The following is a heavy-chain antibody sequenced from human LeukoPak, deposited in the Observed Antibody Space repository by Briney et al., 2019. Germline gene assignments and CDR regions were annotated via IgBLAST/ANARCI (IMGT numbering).Heavy chain of an antibody. CDR3: ARAMDTDYDYVWGIFDY. J-gene: IGHJ4*02. Sequence: ASVKVSCKASGYTFTGYYMHWVRQAPGQGLEWMGWINPNSGGTNYAQKLQGRVTMTTDTSTSTAYMELRSLRSDDTAVYYCARAMDTDYDYVWGIFDYWGQGTLVTVSS. V-gene: IGHV1-2*02. CDR1: GYTFTGYY. D-gene: IGHD3-16*01. CDR2: INPNSGGT.